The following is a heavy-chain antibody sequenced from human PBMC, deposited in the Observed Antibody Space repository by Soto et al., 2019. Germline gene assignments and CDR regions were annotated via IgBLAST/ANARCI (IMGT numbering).Heavy chain of an antibody. J-gene: IGHJ3*01. V-gene: IGHV3-53*02. CDR1: GFTVSNNY. Sequence: EVQLVETGGGLIQPGGSLRLSCAASGFTVSNNYMSWVRQAPGKGLEWVSVIYTGGSTYYADSVKGRFTISRDNSKNTLYLQMNSLRAEDTAVYYCTNYYECSGYYPGAFDVWGQGTMVTVSS. CDR3: TNYYECSGYYPGAFDV. CDR2: IYTGGST. D-gene: IGHD3-22*01.